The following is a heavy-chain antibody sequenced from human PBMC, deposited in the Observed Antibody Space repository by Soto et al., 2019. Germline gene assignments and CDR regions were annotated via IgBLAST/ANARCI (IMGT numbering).Heavy chain of an antibody. D-gene: IGHD6-13*01. CDR3: ARDSYQQLAPIN. Sequence: SVKVSCKASGGTFSSYAISWVRQAPGQGLEWMGGIIPIFGTANYAQKFQGRVTITADESTSTAYMELSSLRSEDTAVYYCARDSYQQLAPINWGQGTLVTVSS. CDR2: IIPIFGTA. V-gene: IGHV1-69*13. J-gene: IGHJ4*02. CDR1: GGTFSSYA.